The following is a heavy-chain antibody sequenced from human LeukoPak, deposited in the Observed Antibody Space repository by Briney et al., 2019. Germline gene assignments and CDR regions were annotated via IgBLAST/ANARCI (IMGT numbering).Heavy chain of an antibody. CDR2: IIPILGIA. D-gene: IGHD5-24*01. J-gene: IGHJ4*02. V-gene: IGHV1-69*04. Sequence: ASVKVSCKASGGTFSSYAISWVRQAPGQGLEWMGRIIPILGIANYAQKFQGRVTITADKSTSTAYMELSSLRSEDTAVYYCAAGRDGYNYVGDYFDYWGQGTLVTVSS. CDR1: GGTFSSYA. CDR3: AAGRDGYNYVGDYFDY.